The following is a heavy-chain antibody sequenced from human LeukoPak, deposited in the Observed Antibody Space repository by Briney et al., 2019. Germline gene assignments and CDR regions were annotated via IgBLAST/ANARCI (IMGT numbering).Heavy chain of an antibody. CDR1: GFTFSTYP. Sequence: PGGSLRLSCAASGFTFSTYPMSWVRQAPGKGLEWVSRISGSGGSTYYADSVKGRFTISRDISKNTLYLQMNSLRAEDTAVYYCARYSYGYVNWFDPWGQGTLVTVSS. J-gene: IGHJ5*02. D-gene: IGHD5-18*01. CDR2: ISGSGGST. CDR3: ARYSYGYVNWFDP. V-gene: IGHV3-23*01.